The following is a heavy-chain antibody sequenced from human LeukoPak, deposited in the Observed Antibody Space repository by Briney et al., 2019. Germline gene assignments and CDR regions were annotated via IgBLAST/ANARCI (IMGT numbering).Heavy chain of an antibody. CDR1: GVSISSSNSY. Sequence: ETLSLTCTVSGVSISSSNSYWGWIRQPPGKGLEWIGSIYYSGNTYYNASLKSQVSISIDTSKNQFSLRLTSVTAADTAVYYCARVRRYSSSWFNYDAFDIWGQGTMVTVSS. CDR2: IYYSGNT. J-gene: IGHJ3*02. V-gene: IGHV4-39*01. D-gene: IGHD6-13*01. CDR3: ARVRRYSSSWFNYDAFDI.